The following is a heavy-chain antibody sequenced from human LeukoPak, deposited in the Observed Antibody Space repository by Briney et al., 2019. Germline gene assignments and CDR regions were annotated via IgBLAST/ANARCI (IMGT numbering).Heavy chain of an antibody. CDR2: IYPGDSDT. CDR1: GYSFTTYW. D-gene: IGHD6-19*01. CDR3: TRQRRSSGWPNDY. Sequence: GEPLKISCQGSGYSFTTYWIAWVRQMPGKGLECMGIIYPGDSDTRYSPSFQGHVTIPADKSISTAYLQWSSLRASDNAMYYCTRQRRSSGWPNDYWGQGTLVTVSS. V-gene: IGHV5-51*01. J-gene: IGHJ4*02.